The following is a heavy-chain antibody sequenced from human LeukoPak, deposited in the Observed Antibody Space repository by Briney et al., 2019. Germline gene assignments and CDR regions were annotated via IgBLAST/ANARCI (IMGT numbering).Heavy chain of an antibody. CDR2: IYYSGST. CDR1: GGSISSSSYY. J-gene: IGHJ4*02. D-gene: IGHD6-6*01. CDR3: ARQSREYSSSHYFDY. Sequence: SETLSLTCTVSGGSISSSSYYWGWIRQPPGKGLEWIGSIYYSGSTYYNPSLKSRVTISVDTSKNQFSLKLSSVTAADTAVYYCARQSREYSSSHYFDYWDQGTLVTVSS. V-gene: IGHV4-39*01.